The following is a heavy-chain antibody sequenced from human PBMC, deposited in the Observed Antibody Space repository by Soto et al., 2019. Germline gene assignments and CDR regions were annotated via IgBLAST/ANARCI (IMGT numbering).Heavy chain of an antibody. CDR3: ARDWGNYYDGSGYSHPLDY. V-gene: IGHV3-30*03. CDR1: GFIYSKFG. Sequence: GGSLSLSCAPSGFIYSKFGMHWVCQAPGKGRQWVAVIYYDGSYKDYAVSVEGGLTTSRDNSKNTLYRHLKNLRTEDTPVYSCARDWGNYYDGSGYSHPLDYWGQGTLVTVSS. CDR2: IYYDGSYK. J-gene: IGHJ4*02. D-gene: IGHD3-22*01.